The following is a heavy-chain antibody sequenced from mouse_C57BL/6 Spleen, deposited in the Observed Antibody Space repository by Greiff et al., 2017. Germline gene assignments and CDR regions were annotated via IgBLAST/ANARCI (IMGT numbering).Heavy chain of an antibody. D-gene: IGHD2-3*01. J-gene: IGHJ4*01. CDR1: GFTFSDYG. CDR3: ARTYDGYYEDYAMDY. Sequence: EVKLVESGGGLVKPGGSLKLSCAASGFTFSDYGMHWVRQAPEKGLEWVAYISSGSSTIYYADTVKGRFTISRDNAKNTLFLQMTSLRSEDTAMYYCARTYDGYYEDYAMDYWGQGTSVTVSS. CDR2: ISSGSSTI. V-gene: IGHV5-17*01.